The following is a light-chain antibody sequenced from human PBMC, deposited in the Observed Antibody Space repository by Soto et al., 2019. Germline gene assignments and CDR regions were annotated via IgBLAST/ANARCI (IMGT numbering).Light chain of an antibody. CDR1: QSVGSY. V-gene: IGKV3-11*01. CDR2: DAS. CDR3: QQRSDWPST. J-gene: IGKJ4*01. Sequence: EIVLPPSPATLSLSPGDRANLSCRASQSVGSYLGWYQQRPGQAPRLLIYDASNRATGIPARFSGSGSGTDFTLTISSLEPEDFAVYYCQQRSDWPSTFGGGTKVEIK.